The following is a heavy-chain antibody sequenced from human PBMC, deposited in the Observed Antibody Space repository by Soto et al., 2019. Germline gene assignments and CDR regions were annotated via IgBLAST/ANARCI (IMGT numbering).Heavy chain of an antibody. CDR1: RITLRSTA. V-gene: IGHV3-23*01. J-gene: IGHJ6*02. CDR3: ARDFSRGSGWYYYGMDV. CDR2: ISGSGGST. D-gene: IGHD6-19*01. Sequence: VRLSCAASRITLRSTAVSWVRQAPGKGLEWVSAISGSGGSTYYADSVKGRFTISRDDAKNSLYLQMNSLRVEDTAVYYCARDFSRGSGWYYYGMDVWGQGTTVTVSS.